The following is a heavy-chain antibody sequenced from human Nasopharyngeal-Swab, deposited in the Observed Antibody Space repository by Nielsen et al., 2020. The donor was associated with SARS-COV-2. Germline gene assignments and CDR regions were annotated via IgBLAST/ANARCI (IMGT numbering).Heavy chain of an antibody. V-gene: IGHV4-59*01. CDR3: ARSGSYYYGMDV. Sequence: SETLSLTCTVSGGSISSYYWSWIRQPPGKGLEWIGYIYYSGSTNYNPSLKSRVTISVDTSKNQFSLKLSSVTAADTAVYYCARSGSYYYGMDVWGQGTTGTVSS. CDR1: GGSISSYY. J-gene: IGHJ6*02. CDR2: IYYSGST.